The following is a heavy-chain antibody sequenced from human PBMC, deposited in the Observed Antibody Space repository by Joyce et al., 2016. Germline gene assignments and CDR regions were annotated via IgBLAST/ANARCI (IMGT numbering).Heavy chain of an antibody. CDR2: IRSRNDGATI. CDR1: GFTFTTAW. J-gene: IGHJ4*02. D-gene: IGHD2-15*01. CDR3: TTDLPDQDAQPIDF. Sequence: EVQLVESGGGLVNPGGSLRLSCGASGFTFTTAWMNWVRQAPGKGLQLVGRIRSRNDGATIDYAAPVKGRFTISRDDSRNILYLQMTSLITEDTAVYYWTTDLPDQDAQPIDFWGQGTLVTVSS. V-gene: IGHV3-15*01.